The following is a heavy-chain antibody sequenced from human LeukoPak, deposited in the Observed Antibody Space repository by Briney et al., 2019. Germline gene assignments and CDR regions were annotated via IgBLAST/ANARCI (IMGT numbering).Heavy chain of an antibody. CDR1: GFTFSDYW. D-gene: IGHD3-16*01. J-gene: IGHJ4*02. Sequence: PGGSLRLSCAGSGFTFSDYWMTWVRQAPGKGLEWVANIQEDGSDKQYVDSVKGRFTISRDNAKNSLYLQMNSLRAEDTAVYYCARGRSQHWLGEDLGYWGQGTLVTVSS. CDR3: ARGRSQHWLGEDLGY. CDR2: IQEDGSDK. V-gene: IGHV3-7*01.